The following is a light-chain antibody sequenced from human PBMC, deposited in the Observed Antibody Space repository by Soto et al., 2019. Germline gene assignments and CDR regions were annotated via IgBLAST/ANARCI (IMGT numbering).Light chain of an antibody. J-gene: IGKJ1*01. Sequence: EIVMTQSPATLSVSPGERATLSCRASQSVGSNLAWYQQKPGQAPRLLIYGASTRATGIPARFSGSGSGTEFTLTISSLQSEDFXXXXXXXXXXXPPDRTFGQGTKVEIK. CDR1: QSVGSN. V-gene: IGKV3-15*01. CDR3: XXXXXXPPDRT. CDR2: GAS.